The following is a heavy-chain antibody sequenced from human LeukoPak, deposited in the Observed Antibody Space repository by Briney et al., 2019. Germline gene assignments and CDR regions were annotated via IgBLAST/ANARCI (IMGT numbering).Heavy chain of an antibody. CDR2: IYYSGTT. Sequence: SETLSLTCTVSGGSISSRSYHWGWIRQHPGKGLEWIGYIYYSGTTYYNPSLQSRVTISVDTSKNQFSLKLSSVTAADTAVYYCARSNYGSGSYHNSWGQGTLVTVSS. D-gene: IGHD3-10*01. V-gene: IGHV4-31*03. J-gene: IGHJ4*02. CDR3: ARSNYGSGSYHNS. CDR1: GGSISSRSYH.